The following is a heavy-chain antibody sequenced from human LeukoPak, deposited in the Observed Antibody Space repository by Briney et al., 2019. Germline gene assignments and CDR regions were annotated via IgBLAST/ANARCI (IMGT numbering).Heavy chain of an antibody. V-gene: IGHV3-21*01. CDR1: GFTFSSYH. CDR2: ISSGSGSI. D-gene: IGHD4-23*01. CDR3: AREKDKTLDY. J-gene: IGHJ4*02. Sequence: GGSPRLSCAASGFTFSSYHMSWVRQAPGKGLEWVSSISSGSGSIYYADSVKGRFTISRDNAKNSLYLQMDSLRAEDTAVFFCAREKDKTLDYWGQGALVTVSS.